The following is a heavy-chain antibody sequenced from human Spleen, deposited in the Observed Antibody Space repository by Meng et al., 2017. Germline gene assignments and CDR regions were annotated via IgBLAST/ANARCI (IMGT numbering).Heavy chain of an antibody. CDR3: ARLDNEQDY. D-gene: IGHD1/OR15-1a*01. CDR1: GGIFSNYV. V-gene: IGHV1-69*05. Sequence: SVKVSCKALGGIFSNYVIGWVQQAPGQGLEWMGGINAVFGTTNYAQKFQGRVTITTDESTSTVYMELTRLTSDDTAVYYCARLDNEQDYWGQGTLVTVSS. J-gene: IGHJ4*02. CDR2: INAVFGTT.